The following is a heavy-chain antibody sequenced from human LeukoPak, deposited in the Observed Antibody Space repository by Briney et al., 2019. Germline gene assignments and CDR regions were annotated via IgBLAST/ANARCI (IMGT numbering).Heavy chain of an antibody. CDR1: GFTFSSYA. V-gene: IGHV3-23*01. Sequence: PGGSLRLSCAASGFTFSSYAMSWVRQAPGKGLEWVSAISGSGGSTYYADSVKGRFTISRDNSKNTLYLQMNSLRAEDTAVYYCAKDLEGYDSSGYYYFDYWGQGTLVTVSS. CDR2: ISGSGGST. CDR3: AKDLEGYDSSGYYYFDY. D-gene: IGHD3-22*01. J-gene: IGHJ4*02.